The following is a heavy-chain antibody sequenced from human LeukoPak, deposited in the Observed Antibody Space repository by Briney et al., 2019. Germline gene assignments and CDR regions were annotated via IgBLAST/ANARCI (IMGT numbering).Heavy chain of an antibody. CDR1: GFTFSDYG. CDR2: ISYDGGNK. CDR3: LARYSSGWSFDY. V-gene: IGHV3-30*03. D-gene: IGHD6-19*01. Sequence: PGGSLRLSCAASGFTFSDYGMHWVRQAPGKGLEWVALISYDGGNKFYADSVRDRFTISRDNSKNTLFLQMNSLRIEDTAVYYCLARYSSGWSFDYWGQGTLVTVSS. J-gene: IGHJ4*02.